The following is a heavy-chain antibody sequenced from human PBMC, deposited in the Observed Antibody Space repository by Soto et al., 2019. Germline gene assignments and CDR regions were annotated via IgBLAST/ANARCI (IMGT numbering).Heavy chain of an antibody. CDR2: IKRKTDGGTT. V-gene: IGHV3-15*07. J-gene: IGHJ6*02. Sequence: EVQLVESGGGLVKPGGSLRLSCAASGFTFSNAWMKWVRQAPGKGLEWVGRIKRKTDGGTTDYAAPVKGRFTISRDDSKNTLYLQMNSLKTDDTAVYYCVGSPLPGMDVWGQGTTVTVSS. CDR3: VGSPLPGMDV. CDR1: GFTFSNAW. D-gene: IGHD1-26*01.